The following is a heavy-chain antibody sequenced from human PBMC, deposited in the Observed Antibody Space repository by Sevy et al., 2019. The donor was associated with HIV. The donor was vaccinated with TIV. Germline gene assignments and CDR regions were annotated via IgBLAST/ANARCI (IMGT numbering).Heavy chain of an antibody. CDR3: ARGGIAVAGREGACDS. CDR2: LSYDGSTT. D-gene: IGHD6-19*01. J-gene: IGHJ3*02. CDR1: GFTFSAHA. Sequence: LSLTCAASGFTFSAHAMHWVRQGPGKGLEWVAVLSYDGSTTYYADSVKGRFTVSRDNSKNTLYLQMNSLRAEDTAVYYCARGGIAVAGREGACDSWGQGTMVTVSS. V-gene: IGHV3-30-3*01.